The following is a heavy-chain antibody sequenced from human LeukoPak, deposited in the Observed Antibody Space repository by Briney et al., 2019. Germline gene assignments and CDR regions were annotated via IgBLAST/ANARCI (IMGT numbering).Heavy chain of an antibody. CDR1: GFTFSSYA. D-gene: IGHD5-12*01. V-gene: IGHV3-23*01. J-gene: IGHJ4*02. CDR3: VKDRGGYVKYKTFES. Sequence: GGSLRLSCVASGFTFSSYAMSWVRQAPGKGLEWVSAISGPAGSWDYADSVKGRFTISKDIPKNSLYLQMNSLRTEDTAVYFCVKDRGGYVKYKTFESWGPGTLVTVSS. CDR2: ISGPAGSW.